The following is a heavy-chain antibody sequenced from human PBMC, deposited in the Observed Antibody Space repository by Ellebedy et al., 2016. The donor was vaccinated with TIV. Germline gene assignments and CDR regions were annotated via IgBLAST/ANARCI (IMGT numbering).Heavy chain of an antibody. Sequence: GESLKISCAASEFTFSTYSMNWARQAPGKGLEWVSSISSTSTYTFYADPVKGRFTIYRDNAKDSLYLQMNSLTAEDTAVYYCARGTHYYWFGMDVWGQGTAVTVSS. V-gene: IGHV3-21*01. CDR1: EFTFSTYS. CDR2: ISSTSTYT. J-gene: IGHJ6*02. CDR3: ARGTHYYWFGMDV.